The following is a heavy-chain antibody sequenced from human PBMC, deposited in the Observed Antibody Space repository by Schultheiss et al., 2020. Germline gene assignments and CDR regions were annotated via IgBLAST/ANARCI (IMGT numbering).Heavy chain of an antibody. CDR2: ISSSSSTI. J-gene: IGHJ1*01. Sequence: GGSLRLSCAASGFTFSSYAMSWVRQAPGKGLEWVSYISSSSSTIYYADSVKGRFTISRDNAKNSLYLQMNSLRAEDTAVYYCARGRGSWYREYFQHWGQGTLVTVSS. CDR3: ARGRGSWYREYFQH. V-gene: IGHV3-48*04. CDR1: GFTFSSYA. D-gene: IGHD6-13*01.